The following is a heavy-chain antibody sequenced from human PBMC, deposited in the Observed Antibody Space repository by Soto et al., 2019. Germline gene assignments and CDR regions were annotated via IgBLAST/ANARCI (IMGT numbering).Heavy chain of an antibody. J-gene: IGHJ1*01. V-gene: IGHV3-9*01. CDR2: INWNSGSI. D-gene: IGHD6-13*01. CDR1: GFTFDDYA. Sequence: EVQLVESGGGLVQPGRSLRLSCAASGFTFDDYAMHWVRQVPGKGLEWVSGINWNSGSIGYADSVKGRFAISRDNAKNSLHLQLNSLRAEATAVYYCVKDESINWYSGHFRHWGQGTLVTVSS. CDR3: VKDESINWYSGHFRH.